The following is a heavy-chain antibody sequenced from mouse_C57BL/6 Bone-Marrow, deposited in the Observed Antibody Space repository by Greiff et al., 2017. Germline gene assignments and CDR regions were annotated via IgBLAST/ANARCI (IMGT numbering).Heavy chain of an antibody. J-gene: IGHJ1*03. V-gene: IGHV5-16*01. D-gene: IGHD2-2*01. CDR1: GFTFSDYY. CDR2: INYDGSST. Sequence: EVKLMESEGGLVQPGSSMKLSCTASGFTFSDYYMAWVRQVPEKGLEWVANINYDGSSTYYLDSLKSRFIISRDNAKNILYLQMSSLKSEDTATYYCARDLEDGYDWYFDVWGTGTTVTVSS. CDR3: ARDLEDGYDWYFDV.